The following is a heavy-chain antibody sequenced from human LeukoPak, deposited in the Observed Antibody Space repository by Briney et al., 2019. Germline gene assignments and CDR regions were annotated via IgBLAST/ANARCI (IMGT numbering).Heavy chain of an antibody. V-gene: IGHV4-38-2*02. CDR1: GYSISSGYY. CDR3: ARDYYGSGNWFDP. Sequence: SETLSLTCTVSGYSISSGYYWGWIRQPLGKGLEWIGSIYHSGSTYYNPSLKSRVTISVDTSKNQFSLKLSSVTAADTAVYYCARDYYGSGNWFDPWGQGTLVTVSS. D-gene: IGHD3-10*01. J-gene: IGHJ5*02. CDR2: IYHSGST.